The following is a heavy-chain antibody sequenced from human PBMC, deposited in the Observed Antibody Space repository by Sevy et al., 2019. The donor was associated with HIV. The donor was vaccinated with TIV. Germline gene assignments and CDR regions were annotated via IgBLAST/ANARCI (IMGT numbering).Heavy chain of an antibody. V-gene: IGHV3-30*04. CDR2: ISYDGSNK. CDR3: ARGGPYSSGWYRGSHFDY. Sequence: GGSLRLSCAASGFTFSSYAMHWVRQAPGKGLEWVAVISYDGSNKYYAYSVKGRFTISRDNSKNTLYLQMNSLRAEDTAVYYWARGGPYSSGWYRGSHFDYWGQGTLVTVSS. D-gene: IGHD6-19*01. J-gene: IGHJ4*02. CDR1: GFTFSSYA.